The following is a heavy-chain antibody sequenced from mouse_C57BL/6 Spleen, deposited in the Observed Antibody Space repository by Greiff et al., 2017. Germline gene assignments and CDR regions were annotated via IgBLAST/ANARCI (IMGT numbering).Heavy chain of an antibody. V-gene: IGHV1-61*01. CDR1: GYTFTSYW. CDR3: ASGTYYGSSYWYFEV. J-gene: IGHJ1*03. CDR2: IYPSDSET. Sequence: VQLQQPGAELVRPGSSVKLSCKASGYTFTSYWMDWVKQRPGQGLEWIGNIYPSDSETHYNQKFKDKATLTVDKSSSTAYMQLSSLTSEDSAVYDCASGTYYGSSYWYFEVWGTGTTVTVSS. D-gene: IGHD1-1*01.